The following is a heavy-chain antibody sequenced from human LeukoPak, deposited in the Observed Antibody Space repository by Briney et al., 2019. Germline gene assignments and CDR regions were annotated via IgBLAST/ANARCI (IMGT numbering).Heavy chain of an antibody. J-gene: IGHJ4*02. D-gene: IGHD3-22*01. CDR3: ARGPVDSSGYPYYFDY. Sequence: PSETLSLTCAVSGGSISSGGYSRSWIRQPPGKGLEWIGYIYHSGSTYYNPSLKSRVTISVDRSKNQFSLKLSSVTAADTAVYYCARGPVDSSGYPYYFDYWGQGTLVTVSS. CDR2: IYHSGST. V-gene: IGHV4-30-2*01. CDR1: GGSISSGGYS.